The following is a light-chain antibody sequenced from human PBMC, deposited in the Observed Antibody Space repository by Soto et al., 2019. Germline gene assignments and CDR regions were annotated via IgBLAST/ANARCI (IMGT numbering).Light chain of an antibody. J-gene: IGKJ1*01. CDR2: DAS. V-gene: IGKV1-5*01. Sequence: DIKMTQTPPTLAASVGDRDTITCRASQTISSWLAWYQQKPGKAPNLLIYDASTLERGVPSRFSGTGSGTEFTLTIDRLQPDDFATYYCQQYHTSSITFGQGTKVDIK. CDR3: QQYHTSSIT. CDR1: QTISSW.